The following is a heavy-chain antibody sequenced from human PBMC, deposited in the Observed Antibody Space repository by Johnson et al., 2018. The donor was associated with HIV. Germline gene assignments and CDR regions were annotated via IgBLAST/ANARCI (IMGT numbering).Heavy chain of an antibody. Sequence: QVQLVESGGGVVQPGGSLRLSCAASGFTFSDYYMSWIRQAPGKGLEWVAVISSDGRDKYYADSVKGRFTISRDSSKNTLYLQMNSLRAEDTAVYYCARFDEGWTAFDIWGQGTMVTVSS. CDR2: ISSDGRDK. D-gene: IGHD2-15*01. J-gene: IGHJ3*02. CDR3: ARFDEGWTAFDI. V-gene: IGHV3-30*03. CDR1: GFTFSDYY.